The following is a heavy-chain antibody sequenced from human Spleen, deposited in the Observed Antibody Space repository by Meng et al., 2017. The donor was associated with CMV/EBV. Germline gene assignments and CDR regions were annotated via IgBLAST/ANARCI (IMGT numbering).Heavy chain of an antibody. V-gene: IGHV4-30-4*08. D-gene: IGHD3-22*01. CDR1: GGSISSGDYS. CDR3: ARTNYDSSGYYFYYYFDY. CDR2: IHYSGST. Sequence: SETLSLTCTVSGGSISSGDYSWSWIRQPPGMGLEWIGYIHYSGSTYYNPSLKHRLSTSIDTSKNQFSLKLSSVTAADTAVYFCARTNYDSSGYYFYYYFDYWGQGTLVTVSS. J-gene: IGHJ4*02.